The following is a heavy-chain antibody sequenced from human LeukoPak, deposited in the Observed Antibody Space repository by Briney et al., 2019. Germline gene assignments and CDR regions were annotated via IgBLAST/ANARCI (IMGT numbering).Heavy chain of an antibody. V-gene: IGHV3-30*18. J-gene: IGHJ1*01. Sequence: GGSLSLSCAASGFTFSSYGMHWVRQAPGKGLEWVAVISYDGSNKYYADSVKGRFTISRDNSKNTLYLQMNSLRAEDTAVYYCAKDGGPALEWLLEGYFQHWGQGTLVTVSS. CDR2: ISYDGSNK. D-gene: IGHD3-3*01. CDR1: GFTFSSYG. CDR3: AKDGGPALEWLLEGYFQH.